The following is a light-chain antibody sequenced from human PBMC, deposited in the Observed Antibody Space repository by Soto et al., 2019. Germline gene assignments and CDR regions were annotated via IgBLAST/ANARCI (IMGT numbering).Light chain of an antibody. CDR1: ETIRGL. J-gene: IGKJ2*01. Sequence: EIVLTQSPGTLSLSPGERASLSCRASETIRGLLAWYQQRPGQAPRLLIYDTSNRATGIPARFSGSGSGTEFTLTISSLQSEDVAVYYCQQYDNWPPYTFGQGTKV. CDR3: QQYDNWPPYT. V-gene: IGKV3D-15*01. CDR2: DTS.